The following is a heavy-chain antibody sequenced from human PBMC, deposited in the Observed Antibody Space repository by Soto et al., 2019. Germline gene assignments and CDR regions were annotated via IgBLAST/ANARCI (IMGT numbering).Heavy chain of an antibody. J-gene: IGHJ4*02. V-gene: IGHV3-74*01. Sequence: EVQLVESGGDLVQPGGSLRLSCAASGFTFSSYWMHWVRQAPGEGLVWVSRINTDGSSTSYADSVKGRFTISRDNAKNTLYLQMNSLRTEDTAMYYCARQASFDNWGRGTLVTVSS. CDR2: INTDGSST. CDR1: GFTFSSYW. CDR3: ARQASFDN.